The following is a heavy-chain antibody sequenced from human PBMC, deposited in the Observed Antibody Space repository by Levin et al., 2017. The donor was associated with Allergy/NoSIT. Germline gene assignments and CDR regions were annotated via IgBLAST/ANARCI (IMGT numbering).Heavy chain of an antibody. CDR1: GFTFSSYG. J-gene: IGHJ5*02. Sequence: GGSLRLSCAASGFTFSSYGMHWVRQAPGKGLEWVAVIWHYGSNEYYADSVKGRFTISRDNSKNTLYLQMNSLRVEDTAVYYCARDGDRDYYGSGWFDPWGQGTLVTVSS. CDR2: IWHYGSNE. CDR3: ARDGDRDYYGSGWFDP. V-gene: IGHV3-33*01. D-gene: IGHD3-10*01.